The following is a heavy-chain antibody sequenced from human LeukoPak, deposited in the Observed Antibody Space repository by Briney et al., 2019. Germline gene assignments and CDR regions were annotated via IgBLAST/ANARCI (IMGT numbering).Heavy chain of an antibody. CDR2: INHSGST. Sequence: SSETLSLTCAVYGGSFSGYYWSWIRQPPGKGLEWIGEINHSGSTNYSPSLKSRVTISVDTSKNQFSLKLSSVTAADTAVYYCANQYNWNDAFDIWGQGTMVTVSS. V-gene: IGHV4-34*01. J-gene: IGHJ3*02. CDR3: ANQYNWNDAFDI. CDR1: GGSFSGYY. D-gene: IGHD1-1*01.